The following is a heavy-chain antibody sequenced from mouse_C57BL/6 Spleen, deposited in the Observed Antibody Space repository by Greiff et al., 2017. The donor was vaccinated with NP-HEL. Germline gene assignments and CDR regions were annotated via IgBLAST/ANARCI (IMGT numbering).Heavy chain of an antibody. J-gene: IGHJ4*01. Sequence: QVQLQQPGAELVMPGASVKLSCKASGYTFTSYWMHWVKQRPGQGLEWIGEIDPSDSYTNYNQKFKGKSTLTEDKSSSTAYMQLSSLTSEDSAVYYCARKDYYGSSYAMDYWGQGTSVTVSS. CDR3: ARKDYYGSSYAMDY. CDR1: GYTFTSYW. D-gene: IGHD1-1*01. CDR2: IDPSDSYT. V-gene: IGHV1-69*01.